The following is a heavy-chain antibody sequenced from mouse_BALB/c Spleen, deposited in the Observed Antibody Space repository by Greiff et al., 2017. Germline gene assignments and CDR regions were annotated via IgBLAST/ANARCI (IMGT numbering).Heavy chain of an antibody. CDR3: ASYGNYL. J-gene: IGHJ2*01. V-gene: IGHV1S81*02. Sequence: QVQLQQPGAELVKPGASVKLSCKASGYTFTSYWMHWVKQRPGQGLEWIGEINPSNGRTNYNEKFKSKATLTVDKSSSTAYMQLSSLTSEDSAVYYCASYGNYLWGQGTTLTVSS. CDR2: INPSNGRT. CDR1: GYTFTSYW. D-gene: IGHD2-1*01.